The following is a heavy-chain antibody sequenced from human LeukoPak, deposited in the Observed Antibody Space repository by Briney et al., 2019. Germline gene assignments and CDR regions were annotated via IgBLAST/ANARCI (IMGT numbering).Heavy chain of an antibody. CDR1: GGSISSGGYS. CDR3: ARSDYYDSSGLPTG. J-gene: IGHJ4*02. CDR2: IHHSGST. Sequence: PSETLSLTCAVSGGSISSGGYSWSWIRQPPGKGLEWIGYIHHSGSTYYNPSLKSRVSISVDGFKNQFSLKLSSVTAADTAVYYCARSDYYDSSGLPTGWGQGTLVTVSS. V-gene: IGHV4-30-2*01. D-gene: IGHD3-22*01.